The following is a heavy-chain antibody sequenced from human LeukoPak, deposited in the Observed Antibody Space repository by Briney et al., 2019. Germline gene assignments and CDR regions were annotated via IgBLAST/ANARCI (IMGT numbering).Heavy chain of an antibody. V-gene: IGHV4-59*11. Sequence: SETLSLTCTVSGGSISSHYWSWIRQPPGKGLEWMGYIYYSGSTNYNPSLKSRVTISVDTFKNQFSLKLSSVTAADTAVYYCARVGYDFWSGYFDYWGQGTLVTVSS. CDR2: IYYSGST. D-gene: IGHD3-3*01. CDR1: GGSISSHY. J-gene: IGHJ4*02. CDR3: ARVGYDFWSGYFDY.